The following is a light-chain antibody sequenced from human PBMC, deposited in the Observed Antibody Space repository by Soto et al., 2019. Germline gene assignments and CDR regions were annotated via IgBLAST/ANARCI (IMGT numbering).Light chain of an antibody. V-gene: IGLV1-51*01. CDR2: DNN. CDR1: SSNIGNNY. CDR3: GTWDSSLSAGV. Sequence: QSVLTQPPSVSAAPGQKVTISCSGSSSNIGNNYVSWYQQLPGTAPKLLIYDNNNRPSWIPDRFSCAKSGTSATLGITGLQTGDEADYYCGTWDSSLSAGVFGGGTKLTVL. J-gene: IGLJ3*02.